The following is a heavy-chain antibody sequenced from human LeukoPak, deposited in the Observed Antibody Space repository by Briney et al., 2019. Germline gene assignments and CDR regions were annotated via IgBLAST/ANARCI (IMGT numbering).Heavy chain of an antibody. V-gene: IGHV3-30*02. J-gene: IGHJ4*02. Sequence: GGSLRLSCAASGFAFSNYGVHWVRQAPGKGLEWVAFIRYDGSNKYCADSVKGRFTISRDNSKNTLYLQMDSLRAEGTALYYCAKPLAGYSSAFDYWGQGALVTVSS. CDR2: IRYDGSNK. CDR1: GFAFSNYG. CDR3: AKPLAGYSSAFDY. D-gene: IGHD5-18*01.